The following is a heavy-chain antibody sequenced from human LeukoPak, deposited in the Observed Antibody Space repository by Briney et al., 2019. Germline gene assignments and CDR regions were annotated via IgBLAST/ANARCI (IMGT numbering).Heavy chain of an antibody. D-gene: IGHD7-27*01. J-gene: IGHJ4*02. V-gene: IGHV3-11*06. CDR3: ARNTGDGCFDY. CDR2: ISDTSGYI. CDR1: GFTFSDYY. Sequence: GGSLRLSCAASGFTFSDYYMSWIRQAPGKGLEWVSSISDTSGYIYYADSVEGRFTISRDNAKNSLFLQMNNLRVEDTAVYYCARNTGDGCFDYWGQGTLVTVSS.